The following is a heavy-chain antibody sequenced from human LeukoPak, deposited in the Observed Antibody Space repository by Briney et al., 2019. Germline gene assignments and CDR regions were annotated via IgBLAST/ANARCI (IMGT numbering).Heavy chain of an antibody. CDR3: ARHQEISGTENYVDY. Sequence: PSETLSLTCIVSGGSISRYYWSWIRQPPGKGLEWVGYIYFSGSTYYNPSLKSRVTISVDTSKNQISLKLTSVTAADTAVYYCARHQEISGTENYVDYWGQGILVTVSS. CDR1: GGSISRYY. D-gene: IGHD1-1*01. J-gene: IGHJ4*02. CDR2: IYFSGST. V-gene: IGHV4-59*08.